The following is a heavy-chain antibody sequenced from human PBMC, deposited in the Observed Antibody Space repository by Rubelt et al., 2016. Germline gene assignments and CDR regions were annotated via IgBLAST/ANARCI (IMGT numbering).Heavy chain of an antibody. CDR2: INHSGST. Sequence: IRQPPGKGLEWIGEINHSGSTNYNPSLKSRVTISVDTSKNQFSLKLSSVTAADTAVYYCARVLRGKWELSPHNWFDPWGQGTLVTVSS. V-gene: IGHV4-34*01. D-gene: IGHD1-26*01. CDR3: ARVLRGKWELSPHNWFDP. J-gene: IGHJ5*02.